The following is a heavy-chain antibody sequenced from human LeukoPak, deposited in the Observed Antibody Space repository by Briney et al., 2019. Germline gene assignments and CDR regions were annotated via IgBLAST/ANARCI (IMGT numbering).Heavy chain of an antibody. Sequence: GGSLRLSCAAPGFTFSSYEMNWVRQAPGKGLEWVSYISSSGSIIYYADSVKGRFTISRDNAKNSLYLQMNSLRAEDTAVYYCARGDTAMVDYYYYMDVWGKGTTVTISS. D-gene: IGHD5-18*01. V-gene: IGHV3-48*03. J-gene: IGHJ6*03. CDR1: GFTFSSYE. CDR2: ISSSGSII. CDR3: ARGDTAMVDYYYYMDV.